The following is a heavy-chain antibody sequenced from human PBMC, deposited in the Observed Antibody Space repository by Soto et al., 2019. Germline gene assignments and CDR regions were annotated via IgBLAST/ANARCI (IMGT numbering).Heavy chain of an antibody. D-gene: IGHD3-10*01. CDR1: EYSFRIYW. Sequence: PGESLKISCQAFEYSFRIYWISWVRQKPGGGLEWMGRVDPNDSFATYSPSFEGHVSISADKSTNIVYLQWRSLRASDTATYYCARHQSGSGNSNFDYWGQGTLVTVSS. CDR3: ARHQSGSGNSNFDY. V-gene: IGHV5-10-1*01. J-gene: IGHJ4*02. CDR2: VDPNDSFA.